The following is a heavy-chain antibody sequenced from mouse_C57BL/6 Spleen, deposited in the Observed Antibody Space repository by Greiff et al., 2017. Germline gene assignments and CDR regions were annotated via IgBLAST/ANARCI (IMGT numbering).Heavy chain of an antibody. J-gene: IGHJ1*03. D-gene: IGHD1-1*01. CDR1: GYTFTDYY. V-gene: IGHV1-26*01. CDR2: INPNNGGT. Sequence: VQLQQSGPELVKPGASVKISCKASGYTFTDYYMNWVKQSHGKSLEWIGDINPNNGGTSYNQKFKGKATLTVDKSSSTAYMELRSLTSEDAAVYYWARVDYGPWYVDVWGTGTTVTVSS. CDR3: ARVDYGPWYVDV.